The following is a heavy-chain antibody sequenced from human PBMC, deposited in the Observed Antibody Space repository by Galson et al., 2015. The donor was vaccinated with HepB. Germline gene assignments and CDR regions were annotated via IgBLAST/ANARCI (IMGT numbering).Heavy chain of an antibody. V-gene: IGHV4-59*08. CDR1: GGSISSYY. Sequence: ETLSLTCTVSGGSISSYYWSWIRQPPEKGLEWIGYIYYSGSTNYNPSLKSRVTISVDTSKNQFSLKLSSVTAADTAVYYCARHDRHGDYDAFDIWGQGTMVTVSS. CDR3: ARHDRHGDYDAFDI. CDR2: IYYSGST. J-gene: IGHJ3*02. D-gene: IGHD4-17*01.